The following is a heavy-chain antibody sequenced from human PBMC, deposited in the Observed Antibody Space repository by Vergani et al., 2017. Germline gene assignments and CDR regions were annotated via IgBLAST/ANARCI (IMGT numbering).Heavy chain of an antibody. V-gene: IGHV4-34*01. D-gene: IGHD3-10*01. Sequence: QVQLQQWGAGLLKPSETLSLTCAVYGGSFSGYYWSWIRQPPGKGLEWIGEINHSGSTNYNPSLKSRVTISVDTSKNQFSLKLSSVTAADTAVYYCARVSGSGSYYYYYYGMDVWGQGTTVTVSS. CDR2: INHSGST. J-gene: IGHJ6*02. CDR3: ARVSGSGSYYYYYYGMDV. CDR1: GGSFSGYY.